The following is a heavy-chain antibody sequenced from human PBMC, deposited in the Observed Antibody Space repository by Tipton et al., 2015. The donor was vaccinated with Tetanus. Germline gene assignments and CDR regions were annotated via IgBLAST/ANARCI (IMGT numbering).Heavy chain of an antibody. V-gene: IGHV4-34*01. Sequence: TLSLTCGVYGGSFTGYYWSWIRQSLGKGLEYIGEINPSGGTNYNPSLKSRVSISIDTSKNEFSLKVSSVTAADMAVYYCARGRRIQLWNDAFDIWGQGTMVTVSS. D-gene: IGHD5-18*01. J-gene: IGHJ3*02. CDR1: GGSFTGYY. CDR2: INPSGGT. CDR3: ARGRRIQLWNDAFDI.